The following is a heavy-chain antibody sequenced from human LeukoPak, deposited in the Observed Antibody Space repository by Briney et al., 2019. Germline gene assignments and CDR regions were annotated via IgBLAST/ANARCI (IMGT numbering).Heavy chain of an antibody. CDR1: GGSISSYY. CDR3: ARHYGGYALYDAYDI. D-gene: IGHD4-17*01. J-gene: IGHJ3*02. Sequence: SETLSLTCTVSGGSISSYYWSWIRQPPGKGLEWIGYIYYSGSTNYNPSLKSRVTISVDTSKNQFSLKLSSVTAADTAVYYCARHYGGYALYDAYDIWGQGTMVTVSS. CDR2: IYYSGST. V-gene: IGHV4-59*01.